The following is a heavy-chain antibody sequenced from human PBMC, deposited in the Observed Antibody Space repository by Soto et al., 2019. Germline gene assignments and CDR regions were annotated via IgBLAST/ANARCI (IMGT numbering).Heavy chain of an antibody. D-gene: IGHD1-1*01. CDR2: MSPDGSIK. CDR3: ASDLLPRHPDSSDS. Sequence: WGSLRLSCAASGFIFRKYEIHWVRQPPGKRLEWVAVMSPDGSIKIYAHSVEGRFTISRDNSKRTLYLQMDSLRRDDTAVYYCASDLLPRHPDSSDSWGRGALLTVST. CDR1: GFIFRKYE. V-gene: IGHV3-30-3*01. J-gene: IGHJ4*02.